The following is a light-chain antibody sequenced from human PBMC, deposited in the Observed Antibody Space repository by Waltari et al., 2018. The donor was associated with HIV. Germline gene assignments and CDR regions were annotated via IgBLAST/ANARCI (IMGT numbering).Light chain of an antibody. CDR1: QSLLHLNGNNY. J-gene: IGKJ2*01. V-gene: IGKV2-28*01. Sequence: DIVMTQSPLSLPVTPGEPASISCRSSQSLLHLNGNNYLDWYLQRPGQSPRLLIYLASNRASGVPDRFSGSGSGTDFTLKISRVEAEDVGVYYCMQALQAPPYTFGQGTKLEIK. CDR2: LAS. CDR3: MQALQAPPYT.